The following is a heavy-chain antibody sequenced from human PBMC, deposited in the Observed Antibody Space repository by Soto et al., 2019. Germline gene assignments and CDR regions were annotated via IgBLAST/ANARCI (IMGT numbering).Heavy chain of an antibody. CDR1: GYSFSNYG. CDR2: ISGYNSNT. V-gene: IGHV1-18*01. Sequence: VQLVQSGGEVKQPGASVKVSCRASGYSFSNYGITWVRQAPGQGLEWMGWISGYNSNTNYAQKFEGRVRMTKDTTRSTAYLEVRSLRFHDTAVYYCGRERQWEPVPYWGQGTPVTVSS. CDR3: GRERQWEPVPY. D-gene: IGHD1-26*01. J-gene: IGHJ4*02.